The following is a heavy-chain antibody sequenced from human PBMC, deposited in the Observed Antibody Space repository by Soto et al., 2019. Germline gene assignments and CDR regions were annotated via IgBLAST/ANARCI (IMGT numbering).Heavy chain of an antibody. CDR3: ARAVSPYFGTWFDP. J-gene: IGHJ5*02. CDR1: GGSITSGNSYS. CDR2: ISQTGAT. D-gene: IGHD3-10*01. V-gene: IGHV4-30-2*01. Sequence: LSLTCAVSGGSITSGNSYSWAWIRQPPGRGLEWIGSISQTGATSYNPSLKSRVSVSLDKSKNQFSLRLSSVTAADMAVYYCARAVSPYFGTWFDPWGQGTLVTV.